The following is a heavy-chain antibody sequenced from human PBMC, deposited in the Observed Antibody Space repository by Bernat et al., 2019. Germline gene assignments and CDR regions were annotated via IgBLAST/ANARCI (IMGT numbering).Heavy chain of an antibody. D-gene: IGHD5-18*01. Sequence: QVQLVESGGGVVQPGRSLRLSCAASGFTFSSYAMHWVRQAPGKGLEWVAVISYDGSNKYYADSVKGRFTISRDNSQNTLYLQMNSLRAEDTAVYYCARDPLKLVYSYGYGVLDYWGQGTLVTVSS. CDR2: ISYDGSNK. CDR3: ARDPLKLVYSYGYGVLDY. CDR1: GFTFSSYA. J-gene: IGHJ4*02. V-gene: IGHV3-30-3*01.